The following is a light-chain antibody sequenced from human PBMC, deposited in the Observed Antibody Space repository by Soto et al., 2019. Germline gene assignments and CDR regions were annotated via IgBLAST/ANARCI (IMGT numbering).Light chain of an antibody. CDR3: QQYNTYSRT. CDR1: QSISVW. CDR2: KAS. J-gene: IGKJ1*01. Sequence: DIQMTQSPSTLSASVGDRVTITCRASQSISVWLAWYQQKAGKVPNLLIYKASRLESGVPSRFSGSGSGTEFTLTISSLQPDDFATYFCQQYNTYSRTFGQGTKVDIK. V-gene: IGKV1-5*03.